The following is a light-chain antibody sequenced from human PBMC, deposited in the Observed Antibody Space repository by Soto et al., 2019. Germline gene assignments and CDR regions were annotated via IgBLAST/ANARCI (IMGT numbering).Light chain of an antibody. CDR2: GAS. Sequence: EIVMTQSPATLSVSPGERATLSCRASQSVSSNLAWYQQKPGQAPRLLIYGASTRATGIPARFSGSGSGTEFTLTIGSLQSEYFAVYYCQQYNNWPRTFGQGTKLEIK. CDR3: QQYNNWPRT. V-gene: IGKV3-15*01. J-gene: IGKJ2*01. CDR1: QSVSSN.